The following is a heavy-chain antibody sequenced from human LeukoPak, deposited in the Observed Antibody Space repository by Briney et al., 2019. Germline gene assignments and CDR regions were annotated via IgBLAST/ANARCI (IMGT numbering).Heavy chain of an antibody. CDR3: ARVVAAGTFYFDY. CDR2: IYSGGST. CDR1: GFTVSSNY. J-gene: IGHJ4*02. V-gene: IGHV3-53*01. D-gene: IGHD6-13*01. Sequence: GGSLRLSCAASGFTVSSNYMSWVRQAPGKGPEWVSVIYSGGSTYYADSVKGRFTISRDNSKNTLYLQMNSLRAEDTAVYYCARVVAAGTFYFDYWGQGTLVTVSS.